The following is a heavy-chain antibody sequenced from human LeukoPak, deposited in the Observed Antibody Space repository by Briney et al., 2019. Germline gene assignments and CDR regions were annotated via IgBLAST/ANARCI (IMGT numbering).Heavy chain of an antibody. V-gene: IGHV3-23*01. CDR3: AKDTSSGWYVGWFDP. Sequence: GGSLRLSCAASGFTFSSYAMGWVRQAPGKGLEWVSAISGSGGSTYYADSVKGRFTISRDNSKNTLYLQMNSLRAEDTAVYYCAKDTSSGWYVGWFDPWGQGTLVTVSS. CDR1: GFTFSSYA. D-gene: IGHD6-19*01. J-gene: IGHJ5*02. CDR2: ISGSGGST.